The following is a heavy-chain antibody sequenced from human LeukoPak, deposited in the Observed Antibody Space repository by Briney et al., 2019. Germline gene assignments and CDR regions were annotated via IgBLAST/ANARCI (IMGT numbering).Heavy chain of an antibody. CDR1: GFSLRSDW. D-gene: IGHD6-19*01. J-gene: IGHJ6*03. CDR3: AREGGIVVAGTWGRNSYYMDV. V-gene: IGHV3-7*03. Sequence: GGSLRLSCVGSGFSLRSDWMSWVRQAPGKGLQWVANIKEDGSEKYYVDSVKGRFTISRDNAKNSLYLQMNTLRAEDTAVYYCAREGGIVVAGTWGRNSYYMDVWGKGTTVTVSS. CDR2: IKEDGSEK.